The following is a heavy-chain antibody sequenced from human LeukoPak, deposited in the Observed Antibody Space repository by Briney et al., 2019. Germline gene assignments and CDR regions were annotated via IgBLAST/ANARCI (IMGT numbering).Heavy chain of an antibody. CDR1: GFTFSRYG. Sequence: PGGSLRLSCAASGFTFSRYGMHWVRQAPGKGLEWVAVISYEGSTSYYADSVKGRFTISRDNSKNTLYLQVNGLRAEDTAVYYCAKEGFGNYYSAYFDYWGQGTLVTVSS. CDR2: ISYEGSTS. CDR3: AKEGFGNYYSAYFDY. V-gene: IGHV3-30*18. D-gene: IGHD1-26*01. J-gene: IGHJ4*02.